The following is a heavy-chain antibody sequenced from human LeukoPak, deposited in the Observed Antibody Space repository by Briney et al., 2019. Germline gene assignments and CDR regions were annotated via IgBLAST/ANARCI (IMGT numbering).Heavy chain of an antibody. J-gene: IGHJ4*02. CDR3: AKDRRGYSSADNPDTRFYHFDY. Sequence: GRSLRLSCAASGFTIDDYAMRWVRQAPGKGLEWVSGISWNSVSIGYADSVKGRFTISRDNAKNSLYLQMNNLRVEDTALYFCAKDRRGYSSADNPDTRFYHFDYWGQGTLVTVSP. CDR2: ISWNSVSI. V-gene: IGHV3-9*01. D-gene: IGHD6-19*01. CDR1: GFTIDDYA.